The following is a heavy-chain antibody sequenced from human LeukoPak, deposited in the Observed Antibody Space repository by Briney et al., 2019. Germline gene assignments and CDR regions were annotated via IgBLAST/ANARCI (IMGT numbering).Heavy chain of an antibody. J-gene: IGHJ4*02. CDR1: GFTVSSNY. Sequence: GGSLRLSCAASGFTVSSNYMSWVRQAPGKGLEWDSVIYRGGSTYYADSGKGRFTISRDNPKNTLYLQMNSLRAEDTAVYYCARGSGGYSGYADYWGQGTLVTVSS. CDR2: IYRGGST. CDR3: ARGSGGYSGYADY. V-gene: IGHV3-53*01. D-gene: IGHD5-12*01.